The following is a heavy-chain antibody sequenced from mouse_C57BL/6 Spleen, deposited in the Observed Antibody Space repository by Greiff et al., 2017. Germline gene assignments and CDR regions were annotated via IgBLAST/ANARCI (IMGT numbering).Heavy chain of an antibody. V-gene: IGHV1-69*01. CDR2: IDPSDSYT. J-gene: IGHJ3*01. Sequence: QVQLQQPGAELVMPGASVKLSCKASGYTFTSYWMHWVKQRPGQGLEWIGEIDPSDSYTNYNQQFKGKSTLTVDKSSSTAYMQLSSLTSEDSAVYYCARGGAYYDYDGGVRFAYWGQGTLVTVSA. CDR3: ARGGAYYDYDGGVRFAY. D-gene: IGHD2-4*01. CDR1: GYTFTSYW.